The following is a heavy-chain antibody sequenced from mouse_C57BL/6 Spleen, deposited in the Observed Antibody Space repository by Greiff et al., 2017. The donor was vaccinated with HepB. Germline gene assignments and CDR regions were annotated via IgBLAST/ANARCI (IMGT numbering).Heavy chain of an antibody. D-gene: IGHD1-1*01. CDR2: IYPGSGST. V-gene: IGHV1-55*01. CDR3: ARRFDYYGSSYDYAMDY. Sequence: QVQLNQPGAELVKPGASVKMSCKASGYTFTSYWITWVKQRPGQGLEWIGDIYPGSGSTNYNEKFKSKATLTVDTSSSTAYMQLSSLTSEDSAVYYCARRFDYYGSSYDYAMDYWGQGTSVTVSS. CDR1: GYTFTSYW. J-gene: IGHJ4*01.